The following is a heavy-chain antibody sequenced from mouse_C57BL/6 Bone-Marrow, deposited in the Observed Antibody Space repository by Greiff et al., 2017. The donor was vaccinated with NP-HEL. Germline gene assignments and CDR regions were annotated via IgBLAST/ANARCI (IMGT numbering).Heavy chain of an antibody. J-gene: IGHJ1*03. CDR3: ARDDGYQTWYFDV. V-gene: IGHV1-58*01. CDR1: GYTFTSYG. Sequence: EVKLMESGAELVRPGSSVKMSCKTSGYTFTSYGINWVKQRPGQGLEWSGYIYIGNGYTEYNEKFKGKATLTPDTSSSTAYMQLSSLTSEDSAIYVCARDDGYQTWYFDVWGTGTTVTVSS. CDR2: IYIGNGYT. D-gene: IGHD2-3*01.